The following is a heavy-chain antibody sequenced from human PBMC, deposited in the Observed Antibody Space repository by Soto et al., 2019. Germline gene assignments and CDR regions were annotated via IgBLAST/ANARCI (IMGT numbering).Heavy chain of an antibody. CDR3: AKVMITFWGSRYGLDV. V-gene: IGHV3-30*18. CDR1: GFTFSSYG. CDR2: ISYDGGNK. D-gene: IGHD3-16*01. J-gene: IGHJ6*02. Sequence: QVQLVESGGGVVQPGRSLRLSCAASGFTFSSYGIHWVRQAPGKGLEWVAFISYDGGNKYYADSVKGRFTISRDNSKNTLFLQMNSLRAEDTAVYYCAKVMITFWGSRYGLDVWGQGTTVTVSS.